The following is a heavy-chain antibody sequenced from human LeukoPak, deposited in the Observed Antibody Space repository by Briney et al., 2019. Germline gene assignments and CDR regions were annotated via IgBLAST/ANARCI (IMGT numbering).Heavy chain of an antibody. V-gene: IGHV4-34*01. CDR3: ARGRRYFDWTNDY. J-gene: IGHJ4*02. CDR1: GGSFSGYY. Sequence: PSETLSLTCAVYGGSFSGYYWSWIRQPPGKGLEWIGEINHSGSTNYNPSLKSRVTISVDTSKNQFSLKLSSVTAADTAVYYCARGRRYFDWTNDYWGQGTLVTVSS. D-gene: IGHD3-9*01. CDR2: INHSGST.